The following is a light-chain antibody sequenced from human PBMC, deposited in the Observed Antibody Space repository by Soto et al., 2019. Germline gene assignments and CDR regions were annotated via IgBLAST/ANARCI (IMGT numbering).Light chain of an antibody. CDR1: QSISSW. V-gene: IGKV1-5*03. J-gene: IGKJ1*01. Sequence: DIQMTQSPSTLSASVGDRVTITCRASQSISSWLAWYQQKPGKAPKLLIYKASSLEGGVPSRFSGSGSGTQFTLTINSLQPDDFATYYCQQYNSFSPWSFGQWTKVEIK. CDR3: QQYNSFSPWS. CDR2: KAS.